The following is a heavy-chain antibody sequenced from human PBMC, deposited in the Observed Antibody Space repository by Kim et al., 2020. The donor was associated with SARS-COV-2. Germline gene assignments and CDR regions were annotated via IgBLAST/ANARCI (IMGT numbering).Heavy chain of an antibody. CDR2: IYFTGTT. J-gene: IGHJ4*02. V-gene: IGHV4-39*01. Sequence: SETLSLTCTVSGGSIRDVSSYWNWIRQPPGKGLEWIGRIYFTGTTYYNPSLKSRVTMSLDTSKNFFSLRLTSVTAADTAVYYCARRGSGPFDYWGQGTLGTVSP. CDR1: GGSIRDVSSY. CDR3: ARRGSGPFDY. D-gene: IGHD3-3*01.